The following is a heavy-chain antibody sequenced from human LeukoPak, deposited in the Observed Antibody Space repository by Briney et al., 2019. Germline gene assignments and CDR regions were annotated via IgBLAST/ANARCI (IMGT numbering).Heavy chain of an antibody. CDR2: INPNSGGT. D-gene: IGHD6-19*01. Sequence: ASVKVSCKASGYTFTGYYMHWVRQAPGQGLEWMGWINPNSGGTNYAQKFQGRVTMTRDTSISTAYMELSRLRSDDTAVYYCAVETGYSSGWFDYWGQGTLVTVSS. V-gene: IGHV1-2*02. J-gene: IGHJ4*02. CDR3: AVETGYSSGWFDY. CDR1: GYTFTGYY.